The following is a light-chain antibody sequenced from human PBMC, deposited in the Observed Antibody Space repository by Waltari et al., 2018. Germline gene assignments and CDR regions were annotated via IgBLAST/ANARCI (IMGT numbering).Light chain of an antibody. CDR1: TNDVGRYRL. J-gene: IGLJ1*01. CDR2: EVT. CDR3: SSYAGSSTYV. V-gene: IGLV2-23*02. Sequence: QSALTQPASVSGSPGQSITISCTGTTNDVGRYRLVSSYQQHPGKAPKPIIYEVTKRTSWVSNRFAGSKSGNTASLTISGRQAEDEADYHCSSYAGSSTYVFGTGTQVTVL.